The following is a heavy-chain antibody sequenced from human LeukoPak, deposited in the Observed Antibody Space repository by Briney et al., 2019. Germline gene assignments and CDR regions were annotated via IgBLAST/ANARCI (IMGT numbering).Heavy chain of an antibody. CDR3: AREEGTSGTTDGHYYYYMDV. Sequence: GGSLRLSCAASGFTFSSYWMNWVRQAPGKGLEWVAKIKQDGSEKYYVDSVKGRFTISRDNAKNSMYLEMNSLRAEDTAVYYCAREEGTSGTTDGHYYYYMDVWGIGTTVTVSS. CDR2: IKQDGSEK. V-gene: IGHV3-7*01. D-gene: IGHD1-1*01. CDR1: GFTFSSYW. J-gene: IGHJ6*03.